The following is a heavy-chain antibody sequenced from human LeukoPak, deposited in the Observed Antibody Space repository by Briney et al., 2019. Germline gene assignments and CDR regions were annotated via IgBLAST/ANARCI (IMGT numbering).Heavy chain of an antibody. CDR3: ATPGTMVRGTWFDP. CDR1: GFTFSSYA. CDR2: ISYDGSNK. D-gene: IGHD3-10*01. Sequence: GGSLTLSCAASGFTFSSYAMHWVRQVPGKGLEWVAVISYDGSNKYYADSVKGRFTISRDNSKNTLYLQMNSLRAEDTAVYYCATPGTMVRGTWFDPWGQGTLVTVSS. J-gene: IGHJ5*02. V-gene: IGHV3-30-3*01.